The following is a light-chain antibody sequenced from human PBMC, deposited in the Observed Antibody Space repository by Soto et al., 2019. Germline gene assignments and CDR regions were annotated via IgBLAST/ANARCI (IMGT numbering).Light chain of an antibody. V-gene: IGKV2D-29*01. Sequence: DTLRTHSTLSLSVTPGQPACISCISSQSVLRSDGKTHLYWYLQRPGQHTHLLIYEVNHRLSGVNDKFSGSGSGTDFTLNASPVEAEEVGVYDCMPTKQLTVPVGQGTKGEIK. CDR2: EVN. CDR1: QSVLRSDGKTH. J-gene: IGKJ1*01. CDR3: MPTKQLTVP.